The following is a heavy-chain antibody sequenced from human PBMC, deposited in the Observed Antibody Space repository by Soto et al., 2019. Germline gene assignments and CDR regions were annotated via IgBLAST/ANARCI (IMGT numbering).Heavy chain of an antibody. J-gene: IGHJ4*02. V-gene: IGHV4-31*03. CDR1: GGSISSGGYY. CDR2: IYYSGST. CDR3: ARVGVDTAMVLDY. D-gene: IGHD5-18*01. Sequence: LRLSCTVSGGSISSGGYYWSWIRQHPGKGLEWIGYIYYSGSTYYNPSLKSRVTISVDTSKNQFSLKLSSVTAADTAVYCCARVGVDTAMVLDYWGQGTLVTVSS.